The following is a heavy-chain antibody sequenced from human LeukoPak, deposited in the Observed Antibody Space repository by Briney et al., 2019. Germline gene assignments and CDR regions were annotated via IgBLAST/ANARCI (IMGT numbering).Heavy chain of an antibody. CDR3: ASRTEPRFYYYYYYIDV. V-gene: IGHV4-30-4*08. J-gene: IGHJ6*03. Sequence: SETLSLTCTVSGGSISSGDYYWSWIRQPPGKGLEWIGYIYYSGSTYYNPSLKSRVTISVDTSKNQFSLKLCSVTAAYTAVYYCASRTEPRFYYYYYYIDVWGKGTTVTVSS. CDR1: GGSISSGDYY. CDR2: IYYSGST. D-gene: IGHD1-26*01.